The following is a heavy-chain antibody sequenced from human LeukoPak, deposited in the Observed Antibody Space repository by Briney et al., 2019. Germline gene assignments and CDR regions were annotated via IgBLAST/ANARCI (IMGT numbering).Heavy chain of an antibody. CDR3: ARVWGYYDFWSGYYAPLHFDY. Sequence: KASETLSLTCTVSGGSISSYYWSWIRQPPGKGLEWIGYIYYSGSTNYNPSLKSRVTISVDTSKNQFSLKLSSVTAADTAVYYCARVWGYYDFWSGYYAPLHFDYWGQGTLVTVSS. J-gene: IGHJ4*02. D-gene: IGHD3-3*01. V-gene: IGHV4-59*01. CDR1: GGSISSYY. CDR2: IYYSGST.